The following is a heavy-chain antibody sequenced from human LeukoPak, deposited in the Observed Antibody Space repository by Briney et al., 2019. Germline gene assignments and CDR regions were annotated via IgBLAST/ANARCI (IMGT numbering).Heavy chain of an antibody. CDR1: GGTFSSYA. Sequence: SVKVSCKASGGTFSSYAISWVRQAPGQGLKWMGGIIPIFGTANYAQKFQGRVTITADESTSTAYMELSSLRSEDTAVYYCARARDIVVVVAAPYDYWGQGTLVTVSS. CDR2: IIPIFGTA. V-gene: IGHV1-69*01. D-gene: IGHD2-15*01. CDR3: ARARDIVVVVAAPYDY. J-gene: IGHJ4*02.